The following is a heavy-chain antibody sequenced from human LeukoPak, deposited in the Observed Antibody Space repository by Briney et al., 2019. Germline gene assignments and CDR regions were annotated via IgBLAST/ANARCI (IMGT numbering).Heavy chain of an antibody. D-gene: IGHD6-13*01. CDR3: ATTGMVAAGTDPEADY. CDR1: GGSISSSSHY. J-gene: IGHJ4*02. Sequence: SETLSLTCTVSGGSISSSSHYWGWIRQPPGKGLEWIGSIYYSGSTYYNPSLKSRVTISVDTSKSQFSLKLSSVTAADTAVYYCATTGMVAAGTDPEADYWGQGTLVTVSS. V-gene: IGHV4-39*01. CDR2: IYYSGST.